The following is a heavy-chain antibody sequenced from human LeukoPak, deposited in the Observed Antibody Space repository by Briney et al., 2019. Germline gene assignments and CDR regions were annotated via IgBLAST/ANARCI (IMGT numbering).Heavy chain of an antibody. V-gene: IGHV1-18*01. CDR2: ISAYNGNT. CDR3: ARADLNYYYYYYMDV. Sequence: ASVKVSCKASGYTFTSYGISWVRQAPGQGLEWMGWISAYNGNTNYAQKLQGRVTMTTDTSTSTAYMELRSLRSDDTAVYYCARADLNYYYYYYMDVWGKGTTVTVSS. CDR1: GYTFTSYG. J-gene: IGHJ6*03.